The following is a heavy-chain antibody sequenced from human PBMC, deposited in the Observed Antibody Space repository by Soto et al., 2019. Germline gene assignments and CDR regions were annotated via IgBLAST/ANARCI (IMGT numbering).Heavy chain of an antibody. CDR3: ATAYSSSWYPWGMDV. CDR2: INHSGST. J-gene: IGHJ6*02. CDR1: VGSFSGYY. Sequence: ETLSLTCAVYVGSFSGYYWSWIRQRPGKGLEWIGEINHSGSTNYNPSLKSRVTISVDTSKNQFSLKLSSVTAADTAVYYCATAYSSSWYPWGMDVWGQGTTVTVSS. V-gene: IGHV4-34*01. D-gene: IGHD6-13*01.